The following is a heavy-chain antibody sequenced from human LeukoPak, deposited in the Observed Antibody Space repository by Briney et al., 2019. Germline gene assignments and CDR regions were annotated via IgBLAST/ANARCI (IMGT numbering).Heavy chain of an antibody. J-gene: IGHJ6*02. V-gene: IGHV1-8*01. D-gene: IGHD5-18*01. CDR2: MNHNSGNT. CDR3: ARGRETWIQLWPTYYYYGMDV. Sequence: ASVKVSCKASGYTFTSYDINWVRQATGQGLEWMGWMNHNSGNTGYAQKFQGRVTMTRNTSISTAYMELSSLRSEDTAVYYCARGRETWIQLWPTYYYYGMDVWGQGTTVTVSS. CDR1: GYTFTSYD.